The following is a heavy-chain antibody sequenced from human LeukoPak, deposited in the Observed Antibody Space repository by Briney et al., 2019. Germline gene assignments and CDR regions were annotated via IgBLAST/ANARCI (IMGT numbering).Heavy chain of an antibody. CDR3: AKDLNVLRYFDWFNLSYFDY. Sequence: GGSLRLSCAASGFTFSSYGMHWVRQAPVKGLEWVAVISYDGSNKYYADSVKGRFTISRDNSKNTLYLQMNSLRAEDTAVYYCAKDLNVLRYFDWFNLSYFDYWGQGTLVTVSS. D-gene: IGHD3-9*01. V-gene: IGHV3-30*18. J-gene: IGHJ4*02. CDR2: ISYDGSNK. CDR1: GFTFSSYG.